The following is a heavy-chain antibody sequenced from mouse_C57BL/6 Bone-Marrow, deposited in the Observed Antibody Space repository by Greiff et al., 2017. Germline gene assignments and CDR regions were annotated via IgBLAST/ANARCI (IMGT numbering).Heavy chain of an antibody. D-gene: IGHD1-1*01. CDR3: ARRSFYGGFAY. J-gene: IGHJ3*01. CDR2: ISSGGSYT. Sequence: EVMLVESGGDLVKPGGSLKLSCAASGFTFSSYGMSWVRQTPDKRLEWVATISSGGSYTYYPDSVKGRFTISIDNAKNTLYLQMSSLKSEDTAMYYCARRSFYGGFAYWGQGTLVTVSA. V-gene: IGHV5-6*02. CDR1: GFTFSSYG.